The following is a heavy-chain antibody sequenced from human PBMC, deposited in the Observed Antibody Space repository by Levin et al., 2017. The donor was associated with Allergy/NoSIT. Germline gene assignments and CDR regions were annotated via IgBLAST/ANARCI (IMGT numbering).Heavy chain of an antibody. V-gene: IGHV3-48*01. Sequence: ASVKVSCAASAFTFSDYSMNWVRQAPGKGLEWVSFISASSGTIFYSDSVKGRFTISRDNAQNTVYLQMNSLRAEDTALYYCARDNTHFYGMDVWGQGTTVTVSS. J-gene: IGHJ6*02. CDR3: ARDNTHFYGMDV. D-gene: IGHD2-2*02. CDR1: AFTFSDYS. CDR2: ISASSGTI.